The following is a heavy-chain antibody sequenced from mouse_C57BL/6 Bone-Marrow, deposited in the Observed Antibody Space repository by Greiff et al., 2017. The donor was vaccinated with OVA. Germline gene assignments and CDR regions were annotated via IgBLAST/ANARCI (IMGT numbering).Heavy chain of an antibody. CDR1: GYTFTSYW. V-gene: IGHV1-55*01. D-gene: IGHD2-5*01. J-gene: IGHJ4*01. CDR2: IYPGSGST. Sequence: QVQLQQSGAELVKPGASVKMSCKASGYTFTSYWITWVKQRPGQGLEWIGDIYPGSGSTNYNEKFKSKATLTVDTSSSTAYMQLSSLTSEDSAVYYCAREGGYSNYAMDYWGQGTSVTVSS. CDR3: AREGGYSNYAMDY.